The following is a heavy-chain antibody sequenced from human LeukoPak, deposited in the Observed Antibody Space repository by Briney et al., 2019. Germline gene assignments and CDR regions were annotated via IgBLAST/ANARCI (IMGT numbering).Heavy chain of an antibody. CDR2: IRYDGSNK. CDR3: GKEGPDQHCSGGSCYGGGGDYYYYYYGMDV. V-gene: IGHV3-30*02. J-gene: IGHJ6*02. CDR1: GFTFSSYG. Sequence: GGSLRLSCAASGFTFSSYGMHWVRQAPGKGLEWVAFIRYDGSNKYYADSVKGRFTISRDNSKNTLYLQMNSLRAEDTAVYYWGKEGPDQHCSGGSCYGGGGDYYYYYYGMDVWGQGTTVTVSS. D-gene: IGHD2-15*01.